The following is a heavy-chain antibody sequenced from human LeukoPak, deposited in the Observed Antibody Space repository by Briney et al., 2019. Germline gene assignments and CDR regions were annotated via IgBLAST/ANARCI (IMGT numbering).Heavy chain of an antibody. CDR1: GFNFSNYG. CDR3: AELGITMIGGV. Sequence: GSLRLSCAASGFNFSNYGMHWVRQAPGKGLEWVAFIRNDGSNKYFADSVKGRFTISRDNSKDALYLQMNSLRAEDSAVYYCAELGITMIGGVWGKGTTVTISS. J-gene: IGHJ6*04. CDR2: IRNDGSNK. D-gene: IGHD3-10*02. V-gene: IGHV3-30*02.